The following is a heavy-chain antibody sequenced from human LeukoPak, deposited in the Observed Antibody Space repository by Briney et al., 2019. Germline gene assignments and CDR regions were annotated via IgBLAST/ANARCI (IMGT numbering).Heavy chain of an antibody. V-gene: IGHV3-30*07. Sequence: GRSPRLSCAASGFTFSSYGMHWVCQASGKGLEWVTVISHDGSEKYYEDYVQGRFTISRDNSKNTVYLQMNSLRAEDTAVYYCARVAHYGSGSYLFDYWGQGTLVTVSS. D-gene: IGHD3-10*01. J-gene: IGHJ4*02. CDR1: GFTFSSYG. CDR3: ARVAHYGSGSYLFDY. CDR2: ISHDGSEK.